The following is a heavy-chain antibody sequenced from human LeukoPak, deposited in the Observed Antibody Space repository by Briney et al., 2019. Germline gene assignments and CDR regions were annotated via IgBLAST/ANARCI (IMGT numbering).Heavy chain of an antibody. CDR1: GFTFSSYW. CDR3: ARGNDYSPLDY. Sequence: GGSLRLSCAASGFTFSSYWMSWVRQAPGKGLEWVANIKQDGSEKYYADSVKGRFTISRDNSKNTLYLQMNSLRAEDTAVYYCARGNDYSPLDYWGQGTLVTVSS. D-gene: IGHD4-4*01. V-gene: IGHV3-7*01. CDR2: IKQDGSEK. J-gene: IGHJ4*02.